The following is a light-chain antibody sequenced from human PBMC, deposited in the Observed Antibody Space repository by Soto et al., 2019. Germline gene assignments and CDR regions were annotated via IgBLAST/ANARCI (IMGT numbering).Light chain of an antibody. V-gene: IGKV2-24*01. CDR2: KFS. J-gene: IGKJ2*02. Sequence: DVVLTQSPLSSPVTLGQPASISCRSSQSLVHSDGNTYLSWLQQRPGQPPRLLFYKFSNRFSRVPDRFSGGGAETDFTLTISRVEAADVGVYYCMQASQFPPWTFGQGTKLEIK. CDR1: QSLVHSDGNTY. CDR3: MQASQFPPWT.